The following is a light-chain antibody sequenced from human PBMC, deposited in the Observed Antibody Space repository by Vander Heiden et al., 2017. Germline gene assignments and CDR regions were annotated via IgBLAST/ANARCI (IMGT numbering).Light chain of an antibody. CDR2: AAS. J-gene: IGKJ1*01. Sequence: AIQTTQSPSSLSASVGDSFIIPSRASHGIKNYLGWYQQKPGKAPNLLIYAASSLQSGVPSRFSGSGSGTDFTLIISSLQPEDFATYYCLQDYSYPRTFGQGTKVDIK. CDR3: LQDYSYPRT. CDR1: HGIKNY. V-gene: IGKV1-6*01.